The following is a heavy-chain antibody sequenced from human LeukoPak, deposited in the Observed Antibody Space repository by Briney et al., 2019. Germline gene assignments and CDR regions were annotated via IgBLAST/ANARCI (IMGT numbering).Heavy chain of an antibody. D-gene: IGHD3-9*01. V-gene: IGHV3-23*01. CDR3: ARGGTRYFDWENKYYFDY. CDR2: ISGSGDST. J-gene: IGHJ4*02. Sequence: GGSLRLSCAASGFTFSTYAVNWVRQAPGKGLEWVSTISGSGDSTYYADSVKGRFTISRDNAKNSLYLQMNSLRAEDTAVYYCARGGTRYFDWENKYYFDYWGQGTLVTVSS. CDR1: GFTFSTYA.